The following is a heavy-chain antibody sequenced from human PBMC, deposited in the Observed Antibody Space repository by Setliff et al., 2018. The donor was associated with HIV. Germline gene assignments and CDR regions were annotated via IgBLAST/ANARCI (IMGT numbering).Heavy chain of an antibody. V-gene: IGHV1-2*06. CDR2: INPNSGGT. CDR1: GYTFTGYY. Sequence: ASVKVSCKVSGYTFTGYYMHWVRQAPGQGLEWMGRINPNSGGTNYAQKFQGRVTMTRDTSISTAYMGLSRLRSDDTAVYYCARDREEVVVVPAARNWLDPWGQGTLVTVSS. D-gene: IGHD2-2*01. J-gene: IGHJ5*02. CDR3: ARDREEVVVVPAARNWLDP.